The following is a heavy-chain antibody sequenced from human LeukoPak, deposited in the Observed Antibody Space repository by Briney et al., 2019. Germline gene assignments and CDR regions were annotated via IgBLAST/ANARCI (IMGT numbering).Heavy chain of an antibody. Sequence: PGGSLRLSCAASGFTDNNYAMNLVRQAPGKGLEWVSASSGSGSSTYYADSVKGRFTISRDNSKNTLYLQMNSLRAEDTAVYYCAKDITIFGVVINYYGMDVWGQGTTVTVSS. V-gene: IGHV3-23*01. CDR3: AKDITIFGVVINYYGMDV. CDR2: SSGSGSST. CDR1: GFTDNNYA. D-gene: IGHD3-3*01. J-gene: IGHJ6*02.